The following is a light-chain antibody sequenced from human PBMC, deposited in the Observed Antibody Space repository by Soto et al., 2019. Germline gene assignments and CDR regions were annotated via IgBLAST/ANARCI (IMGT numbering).Light chain of an antibody. CDR1: QSISSW. CDR2: KAS. Sequence: DIQMTQSPSTLSASVGDRVTITCRASQSISSWLAWYQQKPGKAPKLLIYKASSLESGVPSRFSGSGSGTEFTLTFSSLQPDDFSTYYCQQYNSYSCTFGQGTKLEIK. CDR3: QQYNSYSCT. V-gene: IGKV1-5*03. J-gene: IGKJ2*02.